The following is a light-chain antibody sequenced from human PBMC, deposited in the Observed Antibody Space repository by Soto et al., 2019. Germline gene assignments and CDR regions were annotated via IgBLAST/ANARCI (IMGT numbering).Light chain of an antibody. CDR3: LLWVDTMKRDV. CDR1: SSNIGSST. CDR2: RNS. J-gene: IGLJ1*01. V-gene: IGLV1-44*01. Sequence: QSVLTQPHSASGSPGQRVTISCSRSSSNIGSSTVHWFQHLPGTAPTPLIYRNSQRPSGVPDRLSGSKSGTSASLAISALQSADEADYYCLLWVDTMKRDVFGTGTKVTVL.